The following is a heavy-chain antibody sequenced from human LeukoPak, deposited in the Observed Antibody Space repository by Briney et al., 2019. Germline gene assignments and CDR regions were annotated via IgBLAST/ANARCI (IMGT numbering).Heavy chain of an antibody. CDR1: GFTFSSYA. Sequence: GGPLRLSCAASGFTFSSYAMHWVRQAPDRGLEGVAVISYDGSNKYYADSVKGRFTITRDNSKNTLYLQMNSLRAEDTAVYYCARDLVGATYGGYWGQGTLVTVSS. D-gene: IGHD1-26*01. V-gene: IGHV3-30-3*01. CDR3: ARDLVGATYGGY. CDR2: ISYDGSNK. J-gene: IGHJ4*02.